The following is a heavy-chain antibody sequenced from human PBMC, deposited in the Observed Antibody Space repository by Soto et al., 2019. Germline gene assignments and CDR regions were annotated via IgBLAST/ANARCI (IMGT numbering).Heavy chain of an antibody. J-gene: IGHJ6*02. Sequence: GGSLRLSCAAYGFTFSSYAMSWVRQAPGKGLEWVSAISGSGGSTYYADSVKGRFTISRDNSKNTLYLQMNSLRAEDTAVYYCAKRLSYSSSWYSSRYYYYGMDVWGQGTTVTVS. CDR1: GFTFSSYA. CDR3: AKRLSYSSSWYSSRYYYYGMDV. D-gene: IGHD6-13*01. V-gene: IGHV3-23*01. CDR2: ISGSGGST.